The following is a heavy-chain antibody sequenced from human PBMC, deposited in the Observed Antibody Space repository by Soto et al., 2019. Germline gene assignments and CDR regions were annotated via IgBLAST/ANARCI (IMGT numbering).Heavy chain of an antibody. CDR1: GGSIGGSY. D-gene: IGHD2-8*02. J-gene: IGHJ4*02. Sequence: SETLSLTSSVPGGSIGGSYWCCIRQAPGKGLEWLGYVYYTGSTNYSPSLRSRVSISVDTSKNEFSLRLSSVTAADTAVYFCARTVAVPGANNDYWGQGAQVTVSS. V-gene: IGHV4-59*01. CDR3: ARTVAVPGANNDY. CDR2: VYYTGST.